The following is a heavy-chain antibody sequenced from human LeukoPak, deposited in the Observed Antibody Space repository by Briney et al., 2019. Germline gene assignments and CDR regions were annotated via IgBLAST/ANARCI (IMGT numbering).Heavy chain of an antibody. CDR1: GFTFSNYW. J-gene: IGHJ4*02. CDR2: ISDSGLTT. V-gene: IGHV3-11*04. D-gene: IGHD5-18*01. CDR3: ASSLNTVMISPYYFEY. Sequence: GGSLRLSCAASGFTFSNYWMSWVRQAPGQGLEWISYISDSGLTTYYEKSVRGRFTISRDNAKNSLSLYMNSLRAEDTAVYYCASSLNTVMISPYYFEYWGQGSLVTVSA.